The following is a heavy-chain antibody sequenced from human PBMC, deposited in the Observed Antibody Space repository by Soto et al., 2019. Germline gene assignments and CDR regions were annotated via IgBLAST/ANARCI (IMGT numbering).Heavy chain of an antibody. J-gene: IGHJ3*02. CDR2: INAGNGNT. Sequence: GSVKGSCKASGYTLTNYAMHLVRPAPRQKLGWMGWINAGNGNTKYSQKFQGRVTITRDTSASTAYMELSSLRSEDTAVYYCARDRWRVDSSGYYFYDAFDIWGQGTMVTVSS. CDR1: GYTLTNYA. D-gene: IGHD3-22*01. V-gene: IGHV1-3*01. CDR3: ARDRWRVDSSGYYFYDAFDI.